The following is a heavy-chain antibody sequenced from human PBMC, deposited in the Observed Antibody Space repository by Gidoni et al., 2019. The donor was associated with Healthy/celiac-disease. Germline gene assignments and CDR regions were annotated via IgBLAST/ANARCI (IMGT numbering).Heavy chain of an antibody. CDR3: ARGMGYSPYYFDY. CDR1: GGSISSSSYF. J-gene: IGHJ4*02. D-gene: IGHD6-13*01. CDR2: IYYSGST. Sequence: QLQLQDSSPGLVKPSETLSLTCTVSGGSISSSSYFWGWTRQPPGKGLEWIGSIYYSGSTYYNPSLKSRVTISVDTSKNQFSLKLSSVTAADTAVYYCARGMGYSPYYFDYWGQGTLVTVSS. V-gene: IGHV4-39*01.